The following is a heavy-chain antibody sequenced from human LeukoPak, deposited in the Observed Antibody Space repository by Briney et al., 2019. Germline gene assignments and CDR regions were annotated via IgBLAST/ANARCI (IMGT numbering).Heavy chain of an antibody. D-gene: IGHD3-10*01. V-gene: IGHV1-8*03. CDR2: MNPNSGNT. CDR1: GYTFTSYD. Sequence: ASVEVSCKASGYTFTSYDINWVRQATGQGLEWMGWMNPNSGNTGYAQKFQGRVTITRNTSISTAYMGLSSLRSEDTAVYYCARAPHTMVRGVIVPLFSFDYWGQGTLVTVSS. J-gene: IGHJ4*02. CDR3: ARAPHTMVRGVIVPLFSFDY.